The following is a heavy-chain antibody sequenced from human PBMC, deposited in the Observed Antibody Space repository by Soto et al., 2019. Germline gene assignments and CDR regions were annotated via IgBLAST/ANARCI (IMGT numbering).Heavy chain of an antibody. D-gene: IGHD5-18*01. Sequence: GGSLRLSCSASGFTFSMFSMHWVRQAPGKGLEWVSYISSSGSTIYYADSVKGRFTISRDNAKNSLYLQMNSLRAEDTAVYYCARDLRGYSYGFDYWGQGTLVTVSS. CDR3: ARDLRGYSYGFDY. J-gene: IGHJ4*02. V-gene: IGHV3-48*03. CDR1: GFTFSMFS. CDR2: ISSSGSTI.